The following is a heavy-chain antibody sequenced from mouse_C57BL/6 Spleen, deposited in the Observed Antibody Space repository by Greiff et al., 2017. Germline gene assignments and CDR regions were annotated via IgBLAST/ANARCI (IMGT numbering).Heavy chain of an antibody. CDR2: IHPISGST. D-gene: IGHD4-1*01. V-gene: IGHV1-64*01. Sequence: QVQLKQPGAELVKPGASVKLSCKASGYTFTSYWMHWVKQRPGQGLEWIGMIHPISGSTNYNEKFKSKATLTVDKSSSTADMQLSSLTSEDSAVYYCALTGTIGYWGQGTTLTVSS. CDR1: GYTFTSYW. J-gene: IGHJ2*01. CDR3: ALTGTIGY.